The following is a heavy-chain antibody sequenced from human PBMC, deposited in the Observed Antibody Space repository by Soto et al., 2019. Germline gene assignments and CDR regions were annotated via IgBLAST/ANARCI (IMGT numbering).Heavy chain of an antibody. D-gene: IGHD3-16*01. Sequence: ASVKVSCKASGYTFTGYYIHWVRQAPGQGLEWMGWINPNSVGTNYAQKFQGRVTMTSDTSINTAYMEPNGLRSDDTAVYFCARASSLDYWGQGIQVTVSS. CDR1: GYTFTGYY. CDR3: ARASSLDY. CDR2: INPNSVGT. J-gene: IGHJ4*02. V-gene: IGHV1-2*02.